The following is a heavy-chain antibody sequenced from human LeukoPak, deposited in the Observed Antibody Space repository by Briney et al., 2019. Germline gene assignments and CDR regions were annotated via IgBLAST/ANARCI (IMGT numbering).Heavy chain of an antibody. CDR1: GGSISSYY. V-gene: IGHV4-59*08. CDR2: IYYSGST. CDR3: ARHNVLLWFGDPKGAFDI. J-gene: IGHJ3*02. D-gene: IGHD3-10*01. Sequence: SSETLSLTCTVSGGSISSYYWSWIRQPPGKGLEWIGYIYYSGSTNYNPSLKSRVTISVDTSKNQFSLKLSSVTAADTAVYYCARHNVLLWFGDPKGAFDIWGQGTMVTVSS.